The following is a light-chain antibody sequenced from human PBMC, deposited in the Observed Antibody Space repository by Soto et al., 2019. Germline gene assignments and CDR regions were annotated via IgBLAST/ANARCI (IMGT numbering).Light chain of an antibody. Sequence: EIVLTQSPATLSLSPGDRAVLSCRASQSVSRSLTWYQHKPGQAPRLLIYDASTRATCIPRRFSGSGSGTDFTLTISSLEPEDFAVYYCQQRSNRFGGGTKVEIK. CDR3: QQRSNR. V-gene: IGKV3-11*01. CDR1: QSVSRS. CDR2: DAS. J-gene: IGKJ4*01.